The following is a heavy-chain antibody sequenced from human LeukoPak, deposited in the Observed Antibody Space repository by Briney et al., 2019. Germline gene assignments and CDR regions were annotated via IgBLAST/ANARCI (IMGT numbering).Heavy chain of an antibody. CDR1: GGSNSSGDYY. V-gene: IGHV4-30-4*08. CDR2: IYYSGST. D-gene: IGHD3-3*01. Sequence: SETLSLXCTVSGGSNSSGDYYWSWTRQPPGKGPEWIGYIYYSGSTYYNPSLKSRVTISVDTSKNQFSLKLSSVTAADTAVYYCARALEWFETTDYWGQGTLVTVSS. J-gene: IGHJ4*02. CDR3: ARALEWFETTDY.